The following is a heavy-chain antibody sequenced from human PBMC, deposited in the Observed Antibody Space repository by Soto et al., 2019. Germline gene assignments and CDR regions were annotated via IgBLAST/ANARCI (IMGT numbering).Heavy chain of an antibody. Sequence: PSETLSLTCTVSGGSISSDVYYWSWIRQPPGKGLEGFGYIYYSGNTYYNPSLKSRVIISVDTSKNQFSLKLSSVTAADTAVYYCARDRPIHYYGSGALYGMDVWGQGTTVTVSS. CDR1: GGSISSDVYY. V-gene: IGHV4-30-4*01. CDR2: IYYSGNT. CDR3: ARDRPIHYYGSGALYGMDV. J-gene: IGHJ6*02. D-gene: IGHD3-10*01.